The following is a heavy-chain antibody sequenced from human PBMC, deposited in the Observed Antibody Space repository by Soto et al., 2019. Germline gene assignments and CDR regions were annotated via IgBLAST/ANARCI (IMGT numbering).Heavy chain of an antibody. CDR3: ARVWGGAFDI. CDR2: IYYSGST. D-gene: IGHD3-10*01. CDR1: GGSISSYY. Sequence: QVQLQESGPGLVKPSETLSLTCTVSGGSISSYYWSWIRQPPGKGLEWIGYIYYSGSTNYNPSLKGRVTISVDPSKYQSPPKLSSVTAADTGVYYGARVWGGAFDIWGQGTMVTVSS. J-gene: IGHJ3*02. V-gene: IGHV4-59*01.